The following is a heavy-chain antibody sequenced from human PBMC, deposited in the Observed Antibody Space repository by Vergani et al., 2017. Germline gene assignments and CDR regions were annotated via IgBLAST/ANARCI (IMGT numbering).Heavy chain of an antibody. Sequence: QVQLVQSGAEVKKPGSSVKVSCKSSGGTFSSYAISWVRQAPGQGLEWMGRFIPIFGTANYAQKFQGRVTITADESTRTAYMELSSLRSEDTAVYYCARDQGVDCSGGSCHYCMDVWGQGTTVTVSS. CDR1: GGTFSSYA. CDR2: FIPIFGTA. D-gene: IGHD2-15*01. J-gene: IGHJ6*02. CDR3: ARDQGVDCSGGSCHYCMDV. V-gene: IGHV1-69*18.